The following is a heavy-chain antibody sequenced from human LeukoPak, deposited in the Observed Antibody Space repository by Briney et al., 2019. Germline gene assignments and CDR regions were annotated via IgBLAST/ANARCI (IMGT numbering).Heavy chain of an antibody. CDR1: AFTFSNYP. CDR3: ARSKRWLEHYWYFDL. V-gene: IGHV3-64*01. Sequence: GGCLRLSCSASAFTFSNYPMHWVRQAPGKGLEYVSGISGNGGNTYYANSVKGRFTISRDNSKHTLYLQMGSLRAEDMAVYYCARSKRWLEHYWYFDLWGRGTLVTVSS. J-gene: IGHJ2*01. D-gene: IGHD5-24*01. CDR2: ISGNGGNT.